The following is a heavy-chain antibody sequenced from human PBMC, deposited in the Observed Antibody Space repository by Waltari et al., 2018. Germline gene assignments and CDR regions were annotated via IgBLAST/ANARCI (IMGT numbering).Heavy chain of an antibody. J-gene: IGHJ3*01. Sequence: QMKLVESGGGVAQPGGLWRLSCAASGISFSNHGMHWVRQAPGKGLEWGAFIRFDGSKKFHADSVKGRFTISRDNSKEIVYLQMNSLTTEDTAMYYCASGVMVAAGDDCFDFWGQGTMLTVSS. V-gene: IGHV3-30*02. CDR3: ASGVMVAAGDDCFDF. D-gene: IGHD2-15*01. CDR2: IRFDGSKK. CDR1: GISFSNHG.